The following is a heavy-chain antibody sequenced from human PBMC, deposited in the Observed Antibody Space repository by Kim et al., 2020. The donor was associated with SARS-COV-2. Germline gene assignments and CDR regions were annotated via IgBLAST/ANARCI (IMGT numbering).Heavy chain of an antibody. CDR3: VKGLRYFDWLPYYYYYGMDV. J-gene: IGHJ6*02. D-gene: IGHD3-9*01. Sequence: GGSLRLSCSASGFTFSSYAMHWVRQAPGKGLEYVSAISSNGGSTYYADSVKGRFTISRDNSKNTLYLQMSSLRAEDTAVYYCVKGLRYFDWLPYYYYYGMDVWGQGTTVTVSS. CDR1: GFTFSSYA. CDR2: ISSNGGST. V-gene: IGHV3-64D*06.